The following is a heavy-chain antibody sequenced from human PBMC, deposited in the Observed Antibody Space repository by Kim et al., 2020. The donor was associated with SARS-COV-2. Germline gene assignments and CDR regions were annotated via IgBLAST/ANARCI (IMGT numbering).Heavy chain of an antibody. J-gene: IGHJ6*02. Sequence: GGSLRLSCAASGFTFSSYAMSWVRQAPGKGLEWVSAISGSGGSTYYAASVKGRFTISRDNSKNTLYLQMNSLRAEDTAVYYCAKGNYCSSTSCYRAYYYYYGMDVWGQGTTVTVSS. V-gene: IGHV3-23*01. CDR3: AKGNYCSSTSCYRAYYYYYGMDV. D-gene: IGHD2-2*01. CDR2: ISGSGGST. CDR1: GFTFSSYA.